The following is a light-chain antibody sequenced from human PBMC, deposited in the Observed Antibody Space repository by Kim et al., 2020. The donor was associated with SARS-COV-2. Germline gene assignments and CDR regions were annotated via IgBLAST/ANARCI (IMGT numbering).Light chain of an antibody. Sequence: QSVVTQPPSASGTPGQRVIISCSGSNSNIGGNTVNWYQQLPGTAPRLLIYTDNERSSGVPARFSGSKSGTSASLAISGLQSEDEADYYCVTWDDTLNSAVFGGGTKLTVL. V-gene: IGLV1-44*01. CDR1: NSNIGGNT. J-gene: IGLJ2*01. CDR2: TDN. CDR3: VTWDDTLNSAV.